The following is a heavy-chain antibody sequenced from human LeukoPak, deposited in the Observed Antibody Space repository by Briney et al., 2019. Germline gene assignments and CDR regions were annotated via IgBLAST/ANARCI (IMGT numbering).Heavy chain of an antibody. CDR2: INHSGNT. CDR3: ARGGHIVVVPAASAWFDP. D-gene: IGHD2-2*01. CDR1: GGSFSGYY. Sequence: SETLSLTCAVYGGSFSGYYWSWIRQPPGKGLEWIGEINHSGNTNYNPSLKSRVTISVDTSKNQFSLKLSSVTAADTAVYYCARGGHIVVVPAASAWFDPWGQGTLVTVSS. J-gene: IGHJ5*02. V-gene: IGHV4-34*01.